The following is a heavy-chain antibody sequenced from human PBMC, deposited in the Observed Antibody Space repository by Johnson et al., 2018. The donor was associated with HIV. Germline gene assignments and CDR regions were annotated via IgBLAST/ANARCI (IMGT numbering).Heavy chain of an antibody. J-gene: IGHJ3*01. CDR3: ARDDTGYSSSFDAFDV. Sequence: EQLVVSGGGVVRPGGSLRLSCAASGFTFDDYGMSWVRQAPGKGLEWVSGINWNGGSTGYVDSVKGRFTISRDNAKNSLYLQMNSLRAEDTAVYYCARDDTGYSSSFDAFDVWGQGTMVTVSS. CDR2: INWNGGST. CDR1: GFTFDDYG. D-gene: IGHD6-13*01. V-gene: IGHV3-20*04.